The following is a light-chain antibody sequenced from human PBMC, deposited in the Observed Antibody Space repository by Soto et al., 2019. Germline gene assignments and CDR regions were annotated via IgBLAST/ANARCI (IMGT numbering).Light chain of an antibody. CDR1: QGINNY. J-gene: IGKJ1*01. CDR3: QNYNNTPWT. V-gene: IGKV1-27*01. Sequence: DIEMTQSPXSLSASVGDRVTITCRASQGINNYLAWYQQRPGKVPRLLIYAASKLQSDVPSRFSGSVSGKDLTLIISSRQPEDVATYYRQNYNNTPWTFGQGTKVDIK. CDR2: AAS.